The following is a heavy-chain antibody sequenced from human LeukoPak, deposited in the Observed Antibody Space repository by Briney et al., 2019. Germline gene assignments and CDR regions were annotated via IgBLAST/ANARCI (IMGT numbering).Heavy chain of an antibody. Sequence: GGALVLSCAASGCTFSRYAMSWVRPAPGKGVGGVSAISGSGGSTYYADSVKGRFTISRDNSKTTLYLQMNSLRAEDTAVYYCAKQGGSYPPTPARFAYWGQGTLVTVSS. CDR1: GCTFSRYA. CDR3: AKQGGSYPPTPARFAY. D-gene: IGHD1-26*01. J-gene: IGHJ4*02. CDR2: ISGSGGST. V-gene: IGHV3-23*01.